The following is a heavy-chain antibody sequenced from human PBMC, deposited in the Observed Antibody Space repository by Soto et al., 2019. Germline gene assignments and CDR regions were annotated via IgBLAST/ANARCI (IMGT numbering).Heavy chain of an antibody. CDR3: AREQYEFGDLYYVDY. V-gene: IGHV1-18*04. J-gene: IGHJ4*02. CDR1: GYDFERFP. D-gene: IGHD4-17*01. Sequence: QGQLVQSGGKVKRPGASVKVSCKASGYDFERFPISWVRQARGQGLEWMGLISPYSGSRYYAEKFQGRVTMTTDTSTSTAYMELRSLTSDDTAVYFCAREQYEFGDLYYVDYWGQGTLVTVSS. CDR2: ISPYSGSR.